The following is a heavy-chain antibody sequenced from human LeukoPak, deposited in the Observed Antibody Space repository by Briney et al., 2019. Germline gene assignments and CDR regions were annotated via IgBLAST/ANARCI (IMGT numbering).Heavy chain of an antibody. D-gene: IGHD3-22*01. Sequence: SQTLSLTCTVSGVFISSGDYYWSWIRQPPGKGLEWVGNMYYSGSTYYNPSLKSRVSISVDTSKNQFSLKLSSVTAADTAVYYCARPYYYDSRIDPWGQGTLVTVSS. J-gene: IGHJ5*02. CDR1: GVFISSGDYY. CDR2: MYYSGST. CDR3: ARPYYYDSRIDP. V-gene: IGHV4-30-4*01.